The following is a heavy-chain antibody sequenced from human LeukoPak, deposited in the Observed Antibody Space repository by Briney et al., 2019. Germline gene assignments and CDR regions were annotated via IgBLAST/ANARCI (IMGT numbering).Heavy chain of an antibody. Sequence: SETLSLTCAVSGGSISSYYWSWIRQPPGKGLEWIGYIYYSGSTNYNPSLKSRVTISVDTSENQFSLKLSSVTAADTAVYYCARSSGSGSYYLLFDYWGQGTLVTVSS. V-gene: IGHV4-59*12. CDR2: IYYSGST. D-gene: IGHD3-10*01. J-gene: IGHJ4*02. CDR1: GGSISSYY. CDR3: ARSSGSGSYYLLFDY.